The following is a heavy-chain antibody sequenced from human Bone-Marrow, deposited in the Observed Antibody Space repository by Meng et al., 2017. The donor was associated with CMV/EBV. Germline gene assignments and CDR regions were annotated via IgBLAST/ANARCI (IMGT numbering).Heavy chain of an antibody. CDR3: ARSQYYYDSSGYYLAEYFQH. CDR2: IKQDGSEK. CDR1: GFTFSNAW. V-gene: IGHV3-7*01. D-gene: IGHD3-22*01. Sequence: GESLKISCAASGFTFSNAWMSWVRQAPGKGLEWVANIKQDGSEKYYVDSVKGRFTISRDNAKNSLYLQMNSLRAEDTAVYYCARSQYYYDSSGYYLAEYFQHWGQGTLVTVSS. J-gene: IGHJ1*01.